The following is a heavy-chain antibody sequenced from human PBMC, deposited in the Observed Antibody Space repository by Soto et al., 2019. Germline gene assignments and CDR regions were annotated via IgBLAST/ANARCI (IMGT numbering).Heavy chain of an antibody. CDR3: AKAGIAIFGVVHY. J-gene: IGHJ4*02. CDR2: ISYDGSNK. V-gene: IGHV3-30*18. D-gene: IGHD3-3*01. CDR1: GFTFSSYG. Sequence: QVQLVESGGGVVQPGRSLRLSCAASGFTFSSYGMHWVRQAPGKGLEWVAVISYDGSNKYYADSVKGRFTISRDNSKNTLYQQMISLRPEDTAVYYCAKAGIAIFGVVHYWGQGTLVTVSS.